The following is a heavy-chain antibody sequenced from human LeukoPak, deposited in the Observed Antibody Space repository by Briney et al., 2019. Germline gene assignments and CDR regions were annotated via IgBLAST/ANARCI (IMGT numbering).Heavy chain of an antibody. J-gene: IGHJ4*02. V-gene: IGHV3-23*01. CDR2: IVASGDTT. Sequence: GGSLRLSCAASGFTFSNYAMSWVRQAPGRGLEWVSTIVASGDTTYYADSVKGRFTISRDNSKDTLYVQMNSLRVDDTALYYCAKGTRSSFRGYFEYWGQGTLVTVSP. CDR1: GFTFSNYA. D-gene: IGHD2-2*01. CDR3: AKGTRSSFRGYFEY.